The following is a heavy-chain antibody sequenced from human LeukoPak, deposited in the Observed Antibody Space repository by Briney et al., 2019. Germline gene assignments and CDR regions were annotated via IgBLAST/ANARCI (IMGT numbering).Heavy chain of an antibody. CDR2: IWYDGSNK. CDR1: RFTFSSYG. Sequence: GGSLRLSCAASRFTFSSYGMHWVRQAPGKGLEWVAVIWYDGSNKYYADSVKGRFTISRDNSKNTLYLQMNSLRAEDTAVYYCARGLMTYYYDSSGLGYWGQGTLVTVSS. J-gene: IGHJ4*02. V-gene: IGHV3-33*01. CDR3: ARGLMTYYYDSSGLGY. D-gene: IGHD3-22*01.